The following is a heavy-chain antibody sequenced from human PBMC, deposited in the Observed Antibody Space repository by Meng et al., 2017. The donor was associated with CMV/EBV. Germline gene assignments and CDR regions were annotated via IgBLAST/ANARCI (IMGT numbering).Heavy chain of an antibody. CDR2: ISSSGSTI. Sequence: GESLKISCAASGFTFSDYYMSWIRQAPGKGLEWVSYISSSGSTIYYADSVKGRFTISRDNAKNSLYLQMNSLRAEDTAVYYCARENYYGMDVWGQGTTVTVSS. CDR1: GFTFSDYY. J-gene: IGHJ6*02. V-gene: IGHV3-11*01. CDR3: ARENYYGMDV.